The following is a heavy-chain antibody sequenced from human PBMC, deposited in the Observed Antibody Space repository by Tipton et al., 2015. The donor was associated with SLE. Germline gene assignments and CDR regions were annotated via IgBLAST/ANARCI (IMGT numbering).Heavy chain of an antibody. V-gene: IGHV4-34*01. CDR1: GGSFSGYY. CDR3: ARPNYDFWSGYHWYFDL. CDR2: INHSGST. J-gene: IGHJ2*01. Sequence: TLSLTCAVYGGSFSGYYWSWIRQPPGKGLEWIGEINHSGSTNYNPSLKSRVTISVDTSKNQFSLKLSSVTAADTAVYYCARPNYDFWSGYHWYFDLWGRGTLVTVSS. D-gene: IGHD3-3*01.